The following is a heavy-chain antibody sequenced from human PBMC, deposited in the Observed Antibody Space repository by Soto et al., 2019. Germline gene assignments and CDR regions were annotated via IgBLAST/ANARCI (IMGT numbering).Heavy chain of an antibody. V-gene: IGHV1-18*04. D-gene: IGHD2-2*01. Sequence: GASVKVSCKASGYTFTSYGISWVRQAPGQGLEWMGWISAYNGNTNYAQKLQGRVTMTTDTSTSTAYMELRSLRSDDTAVYYCASDSRPVVQGAPTPSYHYGLDLWGQGTMVTVSS. CDR1: GYTFTSYG. J-gene: IGHJ6*02. CDR2: ISAYNGNT. CDR3: ASDSRPVVQGAPTPSYHYGLDL.